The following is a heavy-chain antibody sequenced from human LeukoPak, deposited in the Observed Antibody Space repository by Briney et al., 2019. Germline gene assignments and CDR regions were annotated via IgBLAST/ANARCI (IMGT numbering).Heavy chain of an antibody. CDR1: GGSISSYY. J-gene: IGHJ3*02. Sequence: SETPSLTCTVSGGSISSYYWSWIRQPPGKGLEWIGYIYYSGSTNYNPSLKSRVTISVDTSKNQFSLKLSSVTAADTAVYYCARHGAGEPRRGDAFDIWGQGTMVTVSS. CDR3: ARHGAGEPRRGDAFDI. D-gene: IGHD1-14*01. CDR2: IYYSGST. V-gene: IGHV4-59*08.